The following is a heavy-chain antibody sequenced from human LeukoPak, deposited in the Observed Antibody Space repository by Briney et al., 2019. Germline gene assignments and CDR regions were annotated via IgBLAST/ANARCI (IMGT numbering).Heavy chain of an antibody. CDR2: ISYDGSNK. V-gene: IGHV3-30*03. Sequence: GRSLRLSCAASGFTFSSYGMHWVRQAPGKGLEWVAVISYDGSNKYYADSVKGRFTISRDNSKNTLYLQMNSLRAEDTAVYYCATTWIQLHDAFDIWGQGTMVTVSS. J-gene: IGHJ3*02. CDR1: GFTFSSYG. D-gene: IGHD5-18*01. CDR3: ATTWIQLHDAFDI.